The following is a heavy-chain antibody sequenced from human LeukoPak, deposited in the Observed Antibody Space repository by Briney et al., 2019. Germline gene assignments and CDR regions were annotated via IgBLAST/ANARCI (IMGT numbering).Heavy chain of an antibody. D-gene: IGHD3-22*01. Sequence: GGSLRLSCTVSGLTLSNYGMSWVRQAPGKGLEWVAGISDSGGRTNYADSVKGRFTISRDNPKNTLYLQMNSLRAEDTAVYFCAKRGVVIRVILVGFHKEAYYFDSWGQGALVTVSS. V-gene: IGHV3-23*01. CDR3: AKRGVVIRVILVGFHKEAYYFDS. CDR1: GLTLSNYG. CDR2: ISDSGGRT. J-gene: IGHJ4*02.